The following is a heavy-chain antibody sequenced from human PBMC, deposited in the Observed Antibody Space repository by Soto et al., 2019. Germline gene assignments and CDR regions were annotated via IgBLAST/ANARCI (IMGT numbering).Heavy chain of an antibody. CDR2: TSSSGATI. V-gene: IGHV3-48*03. CDR1: GFTFSSFE. D-gene: IGHD1-26*01. CDR3: ARVGVGSLDAFDI. J-gene: IGHJ3*02. Sequence: GGSLRLSCTASGFTFSSFEMNWVRQGPGKGLEWVSYTSSSGATIYYADSVKGRFTISRDNAKNSLYLQMNSLRVEDTAVYYCARVGVGSLDAFDIWGQGTMVAVSS.